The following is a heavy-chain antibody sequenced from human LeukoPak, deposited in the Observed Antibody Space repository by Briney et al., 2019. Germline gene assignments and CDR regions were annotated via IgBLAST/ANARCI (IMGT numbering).Heavy chain of an antibody. Sequence: ASVKVSCKVSGYTLTELSMHWVRQAPGQGPEWMGMISPSGGGTDYAQKFRGRVTMTRDTSTATFYMELSSLRSEDTAVYFCARSEITTSGNDAFDVWGQGTMDSVSS. D-gene: IGHD6-13*01. V-gene: IGHV1-46*01. CDR1: GYTLTELS. CDR2: ISPSGGGT. CDR3: ARSEITTSGNDAFDV. J-gene: IGHJ3*01.